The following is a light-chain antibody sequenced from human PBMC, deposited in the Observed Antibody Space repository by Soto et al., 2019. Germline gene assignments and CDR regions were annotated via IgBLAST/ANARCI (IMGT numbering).Light chain of an antibody. J-gene: IGKJ2*01. CDR2: GAS. Sequence: EIVLTQSPGTLSLSPGERATLSCRASQSVSSSYLAWYQQKPGQAPRLLIYGASSRATGIPDRFSGSGSGTDFTLTISRLESEEFAVYYYQQYGSSPYAFGQGTKLEIK. V-gene: IGKV3-20*01. CDR1: QSVSSSY. CDR3: QQYGSSPYA.